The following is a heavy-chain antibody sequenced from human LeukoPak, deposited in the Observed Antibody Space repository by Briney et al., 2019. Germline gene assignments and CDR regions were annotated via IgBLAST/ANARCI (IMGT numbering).Heavy chain of an antibody. CDR1: GFTFRDYY. D-gene: IGHD6-13*01. CDR3: PRAGRIAAARGAFDI. Sequence: GGSLRLSCAASGFTFRDYYMSWIRQAPGKGLEWVSYISSSGSTIYYADSVKGRFTISRDNAKNSLYLQMNSLRAEDTAVYYCPRAGRIAAARGAFDIWGQGTMVTVSS. CDR2: ISSSGSTI. V-gene: IGHV3-11*01. J-gene: IGHJ3*02.